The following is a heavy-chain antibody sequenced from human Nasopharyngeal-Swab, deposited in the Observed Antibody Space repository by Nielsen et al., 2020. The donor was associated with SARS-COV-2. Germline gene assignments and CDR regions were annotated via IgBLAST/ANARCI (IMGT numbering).Heavy chain of an antibody. CDR3: ARDQPTPHYYYYGMDV. J-gene: IGHJ6*02. CDR1: GFTFDDYA. V-gene: IGHV3-9*01. D-gene: IGHD2-15*01. CDR2: ISWNSGSM. Sequence: SLKISCAASGFTFDDYAMHWVRQAPGKGLEWVSGISWNSGSMGYADSVKGRSTISRDNAKNSLYLQMNSLRAEDTALYYCARDQPTPHYYYYGMDVWGQGTTVTVSS.